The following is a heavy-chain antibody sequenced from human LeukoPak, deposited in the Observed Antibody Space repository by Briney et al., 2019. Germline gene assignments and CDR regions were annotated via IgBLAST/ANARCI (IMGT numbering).Heavy chain of an antibody. V-gene: IGHV1-18*01. CDR3: ARGRYCSGGSCYWQPYYYYYYMDV. J-gene: IGHJ6*03. Sequence: ASVKVSCKASGYTFTSYGISWVRQAPGQGLEWMGWISAYNGNTNYAQKLQGRVTMTTDTSTSTAYMELSSLRSEDTAVYYCARGRYCSGGSCYWQPYYYYYYMDVWGKGTTVTISS. CDR2: ISAYNGNT. CDR1: GYTFTSYG. D-gene: IGHD2-15*01.